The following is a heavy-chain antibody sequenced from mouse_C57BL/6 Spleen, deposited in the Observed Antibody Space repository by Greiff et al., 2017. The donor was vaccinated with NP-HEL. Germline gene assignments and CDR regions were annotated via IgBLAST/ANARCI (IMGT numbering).Heavy chain of an antibody. Sequence: VQLQQPGAELVMPGASVKLSCKASGYTFTSYWMHWVKQRPGQGLEWIGGIDPSDSYTNYNQKFKGKSTLTVDKPSSTAYMQLSSLTSEDSAVYYCERSFGGDDWYFDDWGKGTTVTVSS. J-gene: IGHJ1*03. V-gene: IGHV1-69*01. CDR3: ERSFGGDDWYFDD. D-gene: IGHD1-1*02. CDR1: GYTFTSYW. CDR2: IDPSDSYT.